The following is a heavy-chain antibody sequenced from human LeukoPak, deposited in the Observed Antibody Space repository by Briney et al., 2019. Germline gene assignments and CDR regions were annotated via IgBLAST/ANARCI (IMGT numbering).Heavy chain of an antibody. D-gene: IGHD1-7*01. CDR1: GFTVSSNY. CDR3: AKDSPGGSNYAYYFDY. J-gene: IGHJ4*02. Sequence: GGSLRLSCAASGFTVSSNYMSWVRQAPGKGLEWVSVIYSGGSTYYADSVKGRFTISRDNSKNTVYLQMNSLTVDDTAIYYCAKDSPGGSNYAYYFDYWGQGTLVTVSS. CDR2: IYSGGST. V-gene: IGHV3-53*01.